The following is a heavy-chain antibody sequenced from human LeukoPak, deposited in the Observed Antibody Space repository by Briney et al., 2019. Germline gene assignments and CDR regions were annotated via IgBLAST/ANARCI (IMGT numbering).Heavy chain of an antibody. CDR3: ARLTTVNPDY. J-gene: IGHJ4*02. CDR2: INPNSGGT. V-gene: IGHV1-2*02. D-gene: IGHD4-17*01. Sequence: GESLKISCKGSGYTFTGYYMHWVRQAPGQGLEWMGWINPNSGGTNYAQKFQGRVTMTRDTSISTAYMELSRLRSDDTAVYYCARLTTVNPDYWGQGTLVTVSS. CDR1: GYTFTGYY.